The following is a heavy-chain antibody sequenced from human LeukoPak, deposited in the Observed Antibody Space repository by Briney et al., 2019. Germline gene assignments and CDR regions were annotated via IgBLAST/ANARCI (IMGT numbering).Heavy chain of an antibody. V-gene: IGHV3-21*01. D-gene: IGHD6-13*01. CDR1: GFTFSTYR. J-gene: IGHJ5*02. CDR2: ISSSSNYI. CDR3: ARGEQQLVNWFDP. Sequence: GGSLRLSCTASGFTFSTYRMNWVRQAPGKVLEWVSSISSSSNYIYYADSLKGRFTISRDDAKNSLYLQMNSLRAEDTAVYYCARGEQQLVNWFDPWGQGTLVTVSS.